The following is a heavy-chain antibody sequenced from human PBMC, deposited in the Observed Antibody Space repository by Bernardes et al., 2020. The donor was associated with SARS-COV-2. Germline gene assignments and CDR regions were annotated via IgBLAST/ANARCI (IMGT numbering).Heavy chain of an antibody. CDR3: ARDLTYDFWSGYSRVFDY. CDR1: GFTFSSYS. CDR2: ISSSSSTI. J-gene: IGHJ4*02. D-gene: IGHD3-3*01. Sequence: GGSLIRSCAASGFTFSSYSMNWVRQAPGQGLEWVSYISSSSSTIYYADSVKGRFTISRDNAKNSLYLQMNSLRAEDTAVYYCARDLTYDFWSGYSRVFDYWGQGTLVTVSS. V-gene: IGHV3-48*01.